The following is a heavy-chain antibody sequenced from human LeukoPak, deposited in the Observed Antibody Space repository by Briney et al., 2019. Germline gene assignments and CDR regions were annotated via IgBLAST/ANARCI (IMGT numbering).Heavy chain of an antibody. CDR2: IYYSGST. CDR3: ARSQYYDILTGYYY. J-gene: IGHJ4*02. CDR1: GGSISSYY. V-gene: IGHV4-59*01. D-gene: IGHD3-9*01. Sequence: SGTLSLTCTVSGGSISSYYWSWIRQPPGKGLEWIGYIYYSGSTNYNPSLKSRVTISVDTSKNQFSLKLSSVTAADTAVYYCARSQYYDILTGYYYWGQGTLVTVSS.